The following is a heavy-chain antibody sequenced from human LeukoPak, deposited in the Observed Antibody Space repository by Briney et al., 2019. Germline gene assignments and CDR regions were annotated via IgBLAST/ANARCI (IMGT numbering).Heavy chain of an antibody. CDR3: ARGATLGYFDY. CDR1: GFTFSSYW. J-gene: IGHJ4*02. D-gene: IGHD1-26*01. V-gene: IGHV3-74*01. CDR2: INSDGSST. Sequence: GGSLRLSCAASGFTFSSYWMHWVRQAPGKGLVWVSRINSDGSSTSYADSVKGRFTISRDNAKNTLYLQMNSLRAEDTAVYYRARGATLGYFDYWGQGTLVTVSS.